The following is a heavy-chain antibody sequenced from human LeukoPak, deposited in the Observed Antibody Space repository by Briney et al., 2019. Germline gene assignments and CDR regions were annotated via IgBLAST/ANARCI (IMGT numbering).Heavy chain of an antibody. V-gene: IGHV1-2*04. CDR2: INPNSGGT. D-gene: IGHD4-17*01. Sequence: ASVKVSCKASGYTLTGYYMHWVRQAPGQGLEWMGWINPNSGGTNYAQKFQGWVTMTRDTSISTAYMELSRLRSDDTAVYYCARAPLYGDYDWFDPWGQGTLVTVSS. CDR1: GYTLTGYY. CDR3: ARAPLYGDYDWFDP. J-gene: IGHJ5*02.